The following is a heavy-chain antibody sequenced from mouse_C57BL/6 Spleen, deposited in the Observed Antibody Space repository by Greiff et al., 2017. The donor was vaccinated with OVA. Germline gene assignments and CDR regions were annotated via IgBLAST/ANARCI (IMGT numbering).Heavy chain of an antibody. CDR3: ARGDGNYVYFDY. D-gene: IGHD2-1*01. CDR2: IYPGDGDT. J-gene: IGHJ2*01. Sequence: QVQLKESGPELVKPGASVKISCKASGYAFSSSWMNWVKQRPGKGLEWIGRIYPGDGDTNYNGKFKGKATLTADKSSSTAYMQLSSLTSEDSAVYFCARGDGNYVYFDYWGQGTTLTVSS. V-gene: IGHV1-82*01. CDR1: GYAFSSSW.